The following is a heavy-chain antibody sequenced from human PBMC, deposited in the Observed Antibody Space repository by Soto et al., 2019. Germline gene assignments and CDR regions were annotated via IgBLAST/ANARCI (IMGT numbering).Heavy chain of an antibody. Sequence: PSQTLSLTCAISGDSVSSNSAAWNWIRQSPSRGLEWLGRTYYRSKWYNDYAVSVKSRITINPDTSKNQFSLQLNSVTPEDTAVYYCAGWSIAAPQGYYYYGMDVWGQGTTVTV. V-gene: IGHV6-1*01. CDR3: AGWSIAAPQGYYYYGMDV. D-gene: IGHD6-6*01. J-gene: IGHJ6*02. CDR2: TYYRSKWYN. CDR1: GDSVSSNSAA.